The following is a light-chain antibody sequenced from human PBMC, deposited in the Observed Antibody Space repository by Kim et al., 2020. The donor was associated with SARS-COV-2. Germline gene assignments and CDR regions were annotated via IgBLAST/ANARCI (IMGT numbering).Light chain of an antibody. Sequence: EIVMTQSPAILSVSPGERAILSCRASQSVSSHLAWYQQRPGQPPRLLIYGASTRATGIPARFSGSGSGTEFTLTISSLQSEDFAIYFCQQYSDWPPGDTFGQGTKVELK. CDR1: QSVSSH. J-gene: IGKJ2*01. CDR2: GAS. V-gene: IGKV3-15*01. CDR3: QQYSDWPPGDT.